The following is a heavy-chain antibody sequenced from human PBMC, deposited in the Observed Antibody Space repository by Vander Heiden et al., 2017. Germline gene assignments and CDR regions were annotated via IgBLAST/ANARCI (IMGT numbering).Heavy chain of an antibody. V-gene: IGHV1-69*01. CDR3: ARAATIFGVVIRGSMDV. D-gene: IGHD3-3*01. J-gene: IGHJ6*02. Sequence: QVHLVQSGAEVKKPGSSVKVSCKASGGPLSSYAISWVRQAPGQGLEWMGGIIPIFGTANYAQKFQGRVTITADESTSTAYMELSSLRSEDTAVYYCARAATIFGVVIRGSMDVWGQGTTVTVSS. CDR1: GGPLSSYA. CDR2: IIPIFGTA.